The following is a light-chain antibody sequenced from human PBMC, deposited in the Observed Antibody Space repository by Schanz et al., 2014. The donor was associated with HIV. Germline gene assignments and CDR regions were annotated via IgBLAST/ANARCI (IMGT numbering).Light chain of an antibody. CDR3: AAWDDSLSGRGWV. J-gene: IGLJ3*02. V-gene: IGLV1-44*01. CDR1: SSNIGTNT. CDR2: TNS. Sequence: QSVLTQSPSASGTPGQRITISCSGSSSNIGTNTVNWYQQLPGKAPKVLINTNSQRPSGVPDRFSGSKSGTSASLAISGLRSEDEADYYCAAWDDSLSGRGWVFGGGTKLTVL.